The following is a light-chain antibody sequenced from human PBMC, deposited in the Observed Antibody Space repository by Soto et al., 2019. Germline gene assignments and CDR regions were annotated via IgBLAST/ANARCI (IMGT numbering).Light chain of an antibody. CDR3: SSYTTVSTVV. CDR2: EVS. J-gene: IGLJ2*01. V-gene: IGLV2-14*01. CDR1: SSDIGVYNY. Sequence: QSALTQPASVSGSPGQSITISCTGTSSDIGVYNYLSWYQQRPGSAPKLLIYEVSNRPSGVSNRFSGSKSGNTASLTISGLQPEDEADYYCSSYTTVSTVVFGGGTKLTVL.